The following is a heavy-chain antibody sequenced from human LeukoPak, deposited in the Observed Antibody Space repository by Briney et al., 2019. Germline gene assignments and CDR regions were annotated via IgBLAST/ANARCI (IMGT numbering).Heavy chain of an antibody. Sequence: KSSETLSLTCAVYGGSFSGYYWSWIRQPPGKGLEWIGEINHSGSTNYNPSLKSRVTISVDTSKNQFSLKLSSVTAADTAVYYCARHSGYYQYYFDYWGQGTLVTVSS. CDR3: ARHSGYYQYYFDY. J-gene: IGHJ4*02. V-gene: IGHV4-34*01. CDR2: INHSGST. D-gene: IGHD3-22*01. CDR1: GGSFSGYY.